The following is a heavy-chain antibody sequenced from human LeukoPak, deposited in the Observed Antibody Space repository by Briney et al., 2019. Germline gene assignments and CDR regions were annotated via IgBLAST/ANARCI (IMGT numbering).Heavy chain of an antibody. D-gene: IGHD5-18*01. Sequence: SETLSLTCTVSGGSISSFYWTWIRQPPGKGLEWIGYIYYTGTTDYNPSLKSRVTISVDTSKNQFSLKLSSVTAADTAVYYCARGYGRYFDYWGQGTLVTVSS. J-gene: IGHJ4*02. CDR3: ARGYGRYFDY. CDR2: IYYTGTT. V-gene: IGHV4-59*01. CDR1: GGSISSFY.